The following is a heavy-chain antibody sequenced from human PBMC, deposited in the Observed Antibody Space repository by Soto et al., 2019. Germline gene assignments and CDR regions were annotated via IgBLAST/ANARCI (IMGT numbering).Heavy chain of an antibody. CDR1: GFTFSSHG. Sequence: GGSLRLSCAASGFTFSSHGMHWVRLAPGKGLEWVSVLSFDGNNKYYADSVKGRFTISRDNSKSTLYLQMSSLRVEDTAVYYCAKGSGIYGFDNRHYSVYYGMDVWGQGTTVTVSS. V-gene: IGHV3-30*18. J-gene: IGHJ6*02. CDR2: LSFDGNNK. D-gene: IGHD5-12*01. CDR3: AKGSGIYGFDNRHYSVYYGMDV.